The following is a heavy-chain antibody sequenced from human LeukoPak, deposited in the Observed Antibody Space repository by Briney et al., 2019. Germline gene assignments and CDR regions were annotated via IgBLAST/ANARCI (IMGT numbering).Heavy chain of an antibody. CDR1: GGSTSSYY. CDR3: ARERGSLWFGEFDY. D-gene: IGHD3-10*01. V-gene: IGHV4-59*01. CDR2: IYYSGST. Sequence: PSETLSLTCTVSGGSTSSYYWSWIRQPPEKGLEWIGYIYYSGSTNYNPSLKSRVTISVDTSKNQFSLKLSSVTAADTAVYYCARERGSLWFGEFDYWGQGTLVTVSS. J-gene: IGHJ4*02.